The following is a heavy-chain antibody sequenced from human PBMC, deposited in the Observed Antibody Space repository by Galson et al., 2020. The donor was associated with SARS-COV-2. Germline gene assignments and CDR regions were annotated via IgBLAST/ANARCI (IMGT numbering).Heavy chain of an antibody. CDR1: GGSISSSSYY. CDR3: ARLGMVEDGYNFHPANFDD. Sequence: SETLSLTCTVSGGSISSSSYYWGWIRQPPGKGLEWIGSIYYSGSTYYNPSLKSRVTISVDTSKNQFSLKLSSVTAADTAVYYCARLGMVEDGYNFHPANFDDWGQGTLVTVSS. CDR2: IYYSGST. D-gene: IGHD5-12*01. J-gene: IGHJ4*02. V-gene: IGHV4-39*01.